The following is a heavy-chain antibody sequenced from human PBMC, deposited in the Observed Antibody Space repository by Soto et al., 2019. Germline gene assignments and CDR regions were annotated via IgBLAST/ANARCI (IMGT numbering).Heavy chain of an antibody. J-gene: IGHJ4*02. Sequence: EVQLVESGGALVQPGGSLRLSCAASGFTFSNYAMNWVRQAPGKGLEWGSYISTGDSPIYYADSVKGRFTISRDNAKKSLYLQMISLRAEDTAVYYCATVCRFCSGSNSLYWGRGTLVTVSS. CDR3: ATVCRFCSGSNSLY. CDR2: ISTGDSPI. V-gene: IGHV3-48*01. CDR1: GFTFSNYA. D-gene: IGHD2-15*01.